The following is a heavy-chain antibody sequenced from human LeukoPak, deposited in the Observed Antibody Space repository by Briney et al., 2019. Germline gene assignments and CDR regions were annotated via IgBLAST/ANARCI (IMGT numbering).Heavy chain of an antibody. CDR1: GFTFSSYS. CDR3: AKSRGGFQNGNDY. J-gene: IGHJ4*02. CDR2: ISSSSSTI. V-gene: IGHV3-48*01. Sequence: GGSLRLSCAASGFTFSSYSMNWVRQAPGKGLEWVSYISSSSSTIYYADSVKGRFTISRDNAKNSLYLQMNSLRAEDTAVYYCAKSRGGFQNGNDYWGQGTLVTVSS. D-gene: IGHD3-16*01.